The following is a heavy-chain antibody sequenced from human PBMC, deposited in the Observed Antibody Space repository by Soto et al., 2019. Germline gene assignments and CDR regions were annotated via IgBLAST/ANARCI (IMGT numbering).Heavy chain of an antibody. CDR1: GFSFSNYG. CDR2: ITKTGRST. J-gene: IGHJ3*02. D-gene: IGHD5-12*01. Sequence: EVQLLESGGGLVQPGGSLRLSCATSGFSFSNYGMNWVRQAPGKGLEWVSGITKTGRSTFIADSVRGRFTISRDNLKNNRYLQVNSLRVDDTALYYCTKDTEAYDCAFNKWGQGTMVTVTS. V-gene: IGHV3-23*01. CDR3: TKDTEAYDCAFNK.